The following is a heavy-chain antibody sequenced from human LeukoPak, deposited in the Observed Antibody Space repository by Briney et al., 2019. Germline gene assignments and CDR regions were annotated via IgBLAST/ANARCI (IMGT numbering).Heavy chain of an antibody. CDR1: GGSFGGYY. V-gene: IGHV4-34*01. Sequence: KPSETLSLTCAVYGGSFGGYYWSWIRQAPGKGLEWIGGINHNGGTTYNASLKSRVTISVDTSQNQFSLKLSSVTAADTAVYYCARQSYTRTYYPRGFRNWGQGTLVTVSS. CDR3: ARQSYTRTYYPRGFRN. J-gene: IGHJ4*02. CDR2: INHNGGT. D-gene: IGHD3-22*01.